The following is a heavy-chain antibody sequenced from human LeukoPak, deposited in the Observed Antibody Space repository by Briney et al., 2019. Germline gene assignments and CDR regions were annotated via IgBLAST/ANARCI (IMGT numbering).Heavy chain of an antibody. CDR3: ARDETYCGADCSLDY. CDR2: ISSSSTYI. V-gene: IGHV3-21*01. CDR1: GFTFSSYS. Sequence: GGSLRLSCAASGFTFSSYSMNWVRQAPGKGLEWVSSISSSSTYIYYADSVKGRFHLSRDNAKNSLYLQVNSLRAEDTAVYYCARDETYCGADCSLDYWGQGTLVTVSS. J-gene: IGHJ4*02. D-gene: IGHD2-21*01.